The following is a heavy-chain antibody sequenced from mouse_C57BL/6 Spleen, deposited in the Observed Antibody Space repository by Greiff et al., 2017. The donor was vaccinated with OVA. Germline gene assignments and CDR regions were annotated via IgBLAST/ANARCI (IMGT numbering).Heavy chain of an antibody. Sequence: QVQLQPPGAELVKPGASVKLSCKASGFTFTSYWMHWVKQRPGRGLAWFGRIDPNSGGTKYNEKFKSKATMTVDKPSSPAYMQLSGLTSEYSEVYYYEVLCYGCSPYAIDYWGQGTSVTVSS. CDR3: EVLCYGCSPYAIDY. D-gene: IGHD1-1*01. CDR2: IDPNSGGT. CDR1: GFTFTSYW. V-gene: IGHV1-72*01. J-gene: IGHJ4*01.